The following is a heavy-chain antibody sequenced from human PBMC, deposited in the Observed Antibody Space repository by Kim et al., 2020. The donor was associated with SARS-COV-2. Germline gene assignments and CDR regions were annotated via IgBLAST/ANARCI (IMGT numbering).Heavy chain of an antibody. Sequence: GTTNYAQKFQGRVNMTRDTSTSTVYMELSSLRSEDTAVYYCARDLRFLDPWGQGTLVTVSS. D-gene: IGHD3-3*01. J-gene: IGHJ5*02. CDR2: GTT. V-gene: IGHV1-46*01. CDR3: ARDLRFLDP.